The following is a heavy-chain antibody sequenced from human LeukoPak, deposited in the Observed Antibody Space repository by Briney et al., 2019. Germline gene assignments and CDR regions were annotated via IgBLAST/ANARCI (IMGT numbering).Heavy chain of an antibody. V-gene: IGHV3-73*01. CDR1: GFTFGASA. J-gene: IGHJ6*02. D-gene: IGHD2-2*01. CDR3: ARHSDTYCSRANCYVDNFCGLDV. CDR2: IRSKANSYVT. Sequence: GGSLRLSCAASGFTFGASAMHWVRQASGKGLEWVGRIRSKANSYVTAYAASVTGRLTISRDDSSNTAWLAMHSLNTEDTAVYYCARHSDTYCSRANCYVDNFCGLDVWGQGTRVTVSS.